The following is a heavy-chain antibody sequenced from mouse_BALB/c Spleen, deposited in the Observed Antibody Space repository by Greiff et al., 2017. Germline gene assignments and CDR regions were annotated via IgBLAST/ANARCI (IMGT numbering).Heavy chain of an antibody. Sequence: VQLQQSGPELVKPGASVKISCKASGYSFTGYFMNWVMQSHGKSLEWIGRINPYNGDTFYNQKFKGKATLTVDKSSSTAHMELRSLASEDSAVYYCARYGYDGAWFAYWGQGTLVTVSA. D-gene: IGHD2-2*01. CDR1: GYSFTGYF. CDR3: ARYGYDGAWFAY. V-gene: IGHV1-20*02. CDR2: INPYNGDT. J-gene: IGHJ3*01.